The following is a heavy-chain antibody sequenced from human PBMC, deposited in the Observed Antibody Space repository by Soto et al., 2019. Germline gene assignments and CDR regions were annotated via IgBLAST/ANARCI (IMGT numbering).Heavy chain of an antibody. V-gene: IGHV3-48*02. Sequence: EVQLVESGGGLVQPGGSLRLSCAASGFRFSINSMNWVRQAPGKGLEWSAYITSDTNTIKYADSVKGRFTISRDNAKNSGYLQMNSLRDEDTAVYYCARSVEGHFDVWGQGTVVTVSS. CDR1: GFRFSINS. J-gene: IGHJ4*02. CDR2: ITSDTNTI. CDR3: ARSVEGHFDV. D-gene: IGHD6-19*01.